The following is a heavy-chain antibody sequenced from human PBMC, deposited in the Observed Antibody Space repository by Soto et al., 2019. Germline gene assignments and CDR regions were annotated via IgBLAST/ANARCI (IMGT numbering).Heavy chain of an antibody. CDR1: GFTFSNAW. CDR2: IKSKTDGGTT. Sequence: GGSLRLSCAASGFTFSNAWMSWVRQAPGKGLEWVGRIKSKTDGGTTDYAAPVKGRFTISRDDSKNTLYLQMNSLKTEDTAVYYCTTAIVVVPDSDAFDIWGQGTMVTVSS. J-gene: IGHJ3*02. D-gene: IGHD2-2*01. V-gene: IGHV3-15*01. CDR3: TTAIVVVPDSDAFDI.